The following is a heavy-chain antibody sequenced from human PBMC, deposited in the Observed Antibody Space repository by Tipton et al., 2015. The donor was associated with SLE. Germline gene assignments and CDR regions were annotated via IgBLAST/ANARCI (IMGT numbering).Heavy chain of an antibody. CDR2: ISSSGSTM. V-gene: IGHV3-48*03. D-gene: IGHD3-10*01. J-gene: IGHJ4*02. CDR1: GFTFSSYE. Sequence: SLRLSCAASGFTFSSYEMNWVRQAPGKGLEWVSYISSSGSTMYYAESVKGRFTFSRDNAKNSLYLQMNSLRAEDTAVYYCARTFRGDFDYWGQGTLVTGSS. CDR3: ARTFRGDFDY.